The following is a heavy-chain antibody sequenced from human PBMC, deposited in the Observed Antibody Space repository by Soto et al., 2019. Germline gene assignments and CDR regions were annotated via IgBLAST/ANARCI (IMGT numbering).Heavy chain of an antibody. Sequence: EVQLLESGGALGQPGGSLRLSCAASGFTFSNSAMSWVRQPPGMGLEWVSSMSGGGHSAYYADSVKGRFTISRDNSKNTLYLQLNSLRDEDTAIYYCAKDSLYYDSSGYSANWGQGTLITVSS. CDR2: MSGGGHSA. D-gene: IGHD3-22*01. CDR3: AKDSLYYDSSGYSAN. J-gene: IGHJ4*02. CDR1: GFTFSNSA. V-gene: IGHV3-23*01.